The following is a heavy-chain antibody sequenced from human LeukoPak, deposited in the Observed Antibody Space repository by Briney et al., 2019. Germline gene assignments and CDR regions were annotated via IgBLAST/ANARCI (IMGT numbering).Heavy chain of an antibody. CDR1: GGTFSSYA. V-gene: IGHV1-69*13. J-gene: IGHJ4*02. CDR2: IIPIFGTA. CDR3: ASSTTEETLFDY. D-gene: IGHD2/OR15-2a*01. Sequence: ASVKVSCKASGGTFSSYAISWVRQAPGQGLEWMGGIIPIFGTANYAQKFQGRVTITADESTSTAYMELSRLRSDDTAVYYCASSTTEETLFDYWGQGTLVTVSS.